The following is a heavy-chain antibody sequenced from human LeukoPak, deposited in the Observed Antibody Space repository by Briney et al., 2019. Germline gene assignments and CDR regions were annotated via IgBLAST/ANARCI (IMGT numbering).Heavy chain of an antibody. J-gene: IGHJ4*02. CDR2: ISYDGTNK. V-gene: IGHV3-30-3*02. CDR3: AKPAVAGTRGYYFDY. CDR1: EFIFSTYT. Sequence: GGSLRLSCAASEFIFSTYTMHWVRQVPDKGLEWVAIISYDGTNKYYADSVKGRFTISRDNSKNTLYLQMNSLRAEDTAVYYCAKPAVAGTRGYYFDYWGQGTLVTVSS. D-gene: IGHD6-19*01.